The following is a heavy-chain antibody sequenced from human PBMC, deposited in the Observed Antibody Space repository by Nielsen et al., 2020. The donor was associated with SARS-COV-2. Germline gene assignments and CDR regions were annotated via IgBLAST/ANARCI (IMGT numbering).Heavy chain of an antibody. CDR2: ISSSSSYI. J-gene: IGHJ4*02. Sequence: GESLKISCAASGFTFSSYSMNWVRQAPGKGLEWVSSISSSSSYIYYADSVKGRFTISRDNAKNSLYLQMSSLRVEDTAVYYCSPFDYWGQGILVTVSS. V-gene: IGHV3-21*01. CDR3: SPFDY. CDR1: GFTFSSYS.